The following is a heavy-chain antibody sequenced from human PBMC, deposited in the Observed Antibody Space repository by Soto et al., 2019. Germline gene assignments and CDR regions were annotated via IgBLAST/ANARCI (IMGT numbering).Heavy chain of an antibody. J-gene: IGHJ6*02. CDR2: ISYDGSNK. Sequence: QVQLVESGGGVVQPGRSLTLSCAASGFSLNSYAMHWVRQAPGKGLEWVAVISYDGSNKFYGDSVKGRFTISRDNSKNTVYLNMDSRRTEDTAVYYCESDCSSHTCYRQGGMDVWGQGTTVTVSS. V-gene: IGHV3-30-3*01. D-gene: IGHD2-2*02. CDR3: ESDCSSHTCYRQGGMDV. CDR1: GFSLNSYA.